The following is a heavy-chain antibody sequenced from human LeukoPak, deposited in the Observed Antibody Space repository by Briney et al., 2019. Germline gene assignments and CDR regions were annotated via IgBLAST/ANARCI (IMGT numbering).Heavy chain of an antibody. J-gene: IGHJ4*02. CDR1: GFTFSTYG. Sequence: GGSLRLSCAASGFTFSTYGMYWVRQAPGKGLEWVAFIRSDGINKYYADSVKGRFTISRDNSKNTLYLQMNSLRPEDTAVYYRAKGINTVLWGGGQGTLVTVSS. CDR2: IRSDGINK. D-gene: IGHD2/OR15-2a*01. CDR3: AKGINTVLWG. V-gene: IGHV3-30*02.